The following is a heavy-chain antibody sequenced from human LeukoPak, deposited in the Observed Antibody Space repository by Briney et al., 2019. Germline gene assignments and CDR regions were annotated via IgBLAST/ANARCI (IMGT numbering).Heavy chain of an antibody. CDR1: GYTLTELS. Sequence: ASVKVSCKVSGYTLTELSMHWVRQAPGKGPEWMGGFDPEDGETIYAQKFQGRVTMSEDTSTDTAYMELSSLRSEDTAVYYCATGRSYCSSTSCYNYYYMDVWGKGTTVTVSS. D-gene: IGHD2-2*02. V-gene: IGHV1-24*01. CDR2: FDPEDGET. CDR3: ATGRSYCSSTSCYNYYYMDV. J-gene: IGHJ6*03.